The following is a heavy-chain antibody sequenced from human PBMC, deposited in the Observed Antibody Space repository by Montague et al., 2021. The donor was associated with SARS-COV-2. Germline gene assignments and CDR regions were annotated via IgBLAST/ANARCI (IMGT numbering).Heavy chain of an antibody. J-gene: IGHJ3*02. Sequence: SETLSLTCTVSGGSISSCSYYWGWIRQPPGKGLEWIGSINYSASTYYNPSLKSRVTISVDTSKNQFSLKLSSVTAADTAVYYCARHSGRDTIFGVVIIPDAFDIWGQGTMVTVSS. V-gene: IGHV4-39*01. CDR3: ARHSGRDTIFGVVIIPDAFDI. CDR1: GGSISSCSYY. D-gene: IGHD3-3*01. CDR2: INYSAST.